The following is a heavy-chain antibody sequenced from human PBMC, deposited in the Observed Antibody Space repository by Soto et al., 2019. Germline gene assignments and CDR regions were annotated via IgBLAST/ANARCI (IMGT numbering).Heavy chain of an antibody. CDR1: GFTFSSYN. Sequence: NPGGSLRLSCAASGFTFSSYNMNWVRQAPGKGLEWVSSISSSSSYIYYADSVKGRFTISRDNAKNSLYLQMNSLRAEDTAVYYCASVQRGYRDGMDVWGQGTTVTVSS. CDR2: ISSSSSYI. V-gene: IGHV3-21*01. CDR3: ASVQRGYRDGMDV. D-gene: IGHD5-18*01. J-gene: IGHJ6*02.